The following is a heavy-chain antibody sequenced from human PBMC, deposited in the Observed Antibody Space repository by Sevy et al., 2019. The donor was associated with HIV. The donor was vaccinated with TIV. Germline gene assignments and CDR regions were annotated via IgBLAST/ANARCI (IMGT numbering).Heavy chain of an antibody. D-gene: IGHD2-2*01. J-gene: IGHJ6*03. V-gene: IGHV5-51*01. Sequence: GESLKISCKGSGYSFTSYWIGWVRQMPGKGLEWMGIIYPGDSDTRYSPSFQGQVTISADKSISTAYLQWSSLKASDTAMYYCARLGPREGYCSSTSCPNYYYYYYMDVWGKGTTVTVSS. CDR1: GYSFTSYW. CDR3: ARLGPREGYCSSTSCPNYYYYYYMDV. CDR2: IYPGDSDT.